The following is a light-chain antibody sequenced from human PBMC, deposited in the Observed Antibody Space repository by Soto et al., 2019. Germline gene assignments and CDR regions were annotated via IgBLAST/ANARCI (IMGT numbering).Light chain of an antibody. CDR2: GNS. V-gene: IGLV1-40*01. CDR1: SSNIGAGYD. CDR3: QSYDSSLSGSALYV. Sequence: QSVLTQPPSVSGAPGQRVTISCTGSSSNIGAGYDVHWYQQLPGTAPKLLIYGNSNRPSGVPDRFSGSKSGTSASLAITGLQAEDEADYYCQSYDSSLSGSALYVSGTGTKVTVL. J-gene: IGLJ1*01.